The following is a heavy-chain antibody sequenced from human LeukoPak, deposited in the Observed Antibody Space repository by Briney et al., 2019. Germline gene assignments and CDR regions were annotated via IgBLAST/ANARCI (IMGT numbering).Heavy chain of an antibody. Sequence: ASVKVSCKASGYTFTDYYMHWVRQAPGQGLEWMGWLNPNTLVTKYAQHFQGRVSMTWDTSISTGYMDLHSLTSDDTAVYYCARKDGGRDGMDVWGQGTTVTVSS. D-gene: IGHD4-23*01. V-gene: IGHV1-2*02. J-gene: IGHJ6*02. CDR3: ARKDGGRDGMDV. CDR1: GYTFTDYY. CDR2: LNPNTLVT.